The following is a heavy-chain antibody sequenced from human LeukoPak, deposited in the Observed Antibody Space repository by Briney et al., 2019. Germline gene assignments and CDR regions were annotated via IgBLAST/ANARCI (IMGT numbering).Heavy chain of an antibody. D-gene: IGHD3-9*01. Sequence: SETLSLTCTVSGSSISDSSYYWGWVRQPPGKGLEWIGSIFYGGSTYYNPSLKSRVTISVDTSKNQFSLKLGSVTAADTAMYYCARQTKSYGILTGYNGAYFGHWGQGTLVTVSS. V-gene: IGHV4-39*01. CDR2: IFYGGST. CDR1: GSSISDSSYY. J-gene: IGHJ4*02. CDR3: ARQTKSYGILTGYNGAYFGH.